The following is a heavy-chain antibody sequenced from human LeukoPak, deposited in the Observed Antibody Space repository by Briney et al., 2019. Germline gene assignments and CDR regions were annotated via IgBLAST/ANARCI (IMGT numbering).Heavy chain of an antibody. CDR1: GFTFSSYW. J-gene: IGHJ3*02. Sequence: GGSQRLSCAASGFTFSSYWMSWVRQAPGKGLEWVANIKEDGSEKYYVDSVKGRFTISRDNAKNSLYLQMNSLRAEDTAVYYCARHRNNAFDIWGQGTMVTVYS. V-gene: IGHV3-7*01. CDR2: IKEDGSEK. CDR3: ARHRNNAFDI. D-gene: IGHD1-14*01.